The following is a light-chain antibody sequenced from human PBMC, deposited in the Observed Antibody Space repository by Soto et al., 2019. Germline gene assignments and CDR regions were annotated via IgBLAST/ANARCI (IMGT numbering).Light chain of an antibody. CDR2: KAS. V-gene: IGKV1-5*03. Sequence: DILMTQSPSTLSASLGDRVTITCRASQSISSWLAWYQQKPGKAPKLLIYKASSLESGVPSRFSGSGSGTDFTFTISRLQPDDFASYYCQQYNSYSSFGPGTKVDIK. CDR3: QQYNSYSS. J-gene: IGKJ3*01. CDR1: QSISSW.